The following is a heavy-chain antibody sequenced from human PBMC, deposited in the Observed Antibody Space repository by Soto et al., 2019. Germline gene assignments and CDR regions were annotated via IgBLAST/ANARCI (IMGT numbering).Heavy chain of an antibody. V-gene: IGHV4-30-2*01. CDR3: ARGIEGWYQGRYYYGMDV. D-gene: IGHD6-19*01. CDR1: GGSISSGGYS. Sequence: SETLSLTCAVSGGSISSGGYSWSWIRQPPGKGLEWIGYIYHSGSTYYNPSLKSRVTISVDTSKNQFSLKLSSVTAADTAVYYCARGIEGWYQGRYYYGMDVWGRGTTVTVS. J-gene: IGHJ6*02. CDR2: IYHSGST.